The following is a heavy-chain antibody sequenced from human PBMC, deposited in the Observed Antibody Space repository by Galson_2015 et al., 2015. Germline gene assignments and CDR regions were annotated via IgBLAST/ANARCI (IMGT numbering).Heavy chain of an antibody. CDR1: GGSLSSGGYS. CDR2: IYHSGST. V-gene: IGHV4-30-2*01. CDR3: ARGTYCGGVCYYNWFDP. D-gene: IGHD2-21*02. Sequence: PLSLTCAVSGGSLSSGGYSWSWIRQPPGKGLEWIGYIYHSGSTYYNPSLKSRVTISVDRSKNQFSLKLSSVTAADTAVYYCARGTYCGGVCYYNWFDPSGQGTLVTVSS. J-gene: IGHJ5*02.